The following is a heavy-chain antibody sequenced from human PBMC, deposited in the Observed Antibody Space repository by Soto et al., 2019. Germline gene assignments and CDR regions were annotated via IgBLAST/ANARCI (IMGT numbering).Heavy chain of an antibody. Sequence: GGSLRLSCAAAGFTFSSYAMSWVRQATGKGLEWVSAISGSGGSTYYADSVKGRFTISRDNSKNTLYLQMNSLRAEDTAVYYCAKGGCSSTSCAYYYYYYMDVWGKGTTVTVSS. CDR1: GFTFSSYA. CDR3: AKGGCSSTSCAYYYYYYMDV. CDR2: ISGSGGST. J-gene: IGHJ6*03. V-gene: IGHV3-23*01. D-gene: IGHD2-2*01.